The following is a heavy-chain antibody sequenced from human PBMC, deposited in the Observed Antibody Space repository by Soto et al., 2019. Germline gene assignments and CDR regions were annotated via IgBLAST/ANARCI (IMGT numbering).Heavy chain of an antibody. D-gene: IGHD2-21*01. CDR2: ISGSGGST. CDR3: ARDISRRQTYHGMDV. Sequence: LRLSCAASGFTFSSYAMSWVRQAPGKGLEWVSAISGSGGSTYYADSVKGRFTISRDNSKNTLYLQMNSLRSEDTAVYFCARDISRRQTYHGMDVWGQGTTVTVSS. J-gene: IGHJ6*02. CDR1: GFTFSSYA. V-gene: IGHV3-23*01.